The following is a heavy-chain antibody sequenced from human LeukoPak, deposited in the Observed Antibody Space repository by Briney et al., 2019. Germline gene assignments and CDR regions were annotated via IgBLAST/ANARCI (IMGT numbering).Heavy chain of an antibody. D-gene: IGHD5-18*01. J-gene: IGHJ4*02. Sequence: GGSLRLSCAASGFTFSGYSMNWVRQAPGKGLEWVSSISSSSSYIYYADSVKGRFTISRDNAKNSLYLQMNSLRAEDTAVYYCAREPDTAMVDPFDYWGQGTLVTVSS. CDR3: AREPDTAMVDPFDY. CDR1: GFTFSGYS. V-gene: IGHV3-21*01. CDR2: ISSSSSYI.